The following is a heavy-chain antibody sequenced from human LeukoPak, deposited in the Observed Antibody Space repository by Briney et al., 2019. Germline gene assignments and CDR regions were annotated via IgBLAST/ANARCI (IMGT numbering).Heavy chain of an antibody. CDR1: GYTFTSYG. J-gene: IGHJ6*04. CDR3: ARDRGYSGYDIDYYGMDV. CDR2: ISAYNGNT. D-gene: IGHD5-12*01. Sequence: GASVKVSCKASGYTFTSYGISWVRQAPGQGLEWMGWISAYNGNTNYAQKLQGRVTMTTDTSTSTAYMELRSLRSDDTAVYYCARDRGYSGYDIDYYGMDVWGKGTTVTVFS. V-gene: IGHV1-18*04.